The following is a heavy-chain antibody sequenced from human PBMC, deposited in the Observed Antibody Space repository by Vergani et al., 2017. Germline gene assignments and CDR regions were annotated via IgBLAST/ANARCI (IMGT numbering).Heavy chain of an antibody. D-gene: IGHD2-15*01. Sequence: QVQLVESGGGLVKPGGSLRLSCTASGFFFSDYYMSWIRQAPGKGLEWVSYISSSGSTIYYADSVKGRFTISRDNSKNTLYLQMKSLRPEDTAVYYCAKEGGGYCSGGTCYPEYWGQGTLVIVSS. CDR1: GFFFSDYY. J-gene: IGHJ4*02. V-gene: IGHV3-11*04. CDR3: AKEGGGYCSGGTCYPEY. CDR2: ISSSGSTI.